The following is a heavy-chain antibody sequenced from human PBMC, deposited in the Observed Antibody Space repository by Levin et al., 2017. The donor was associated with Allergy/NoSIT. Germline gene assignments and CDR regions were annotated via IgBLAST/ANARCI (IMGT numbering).Heavy chain of an antibody. CDR1: GYTFTSYG. Sequence: GESLKISCKASGYTFTSYGISWVRQAPGQGLEWMGWISAYNGNTNYAQKLQGRVTMTTDTSTSTAYMELRSLRSDDTAVYYCARERSYGDYRSNSFDYWGQGTLVTVSS. J-gene: IGHJ4*02. CDR3: ARERSYGDYRSNSFDY. V-gene: IGHV1-18*01. CDR2: ISAYNGNT. D-gene: IGHD4-17*01.